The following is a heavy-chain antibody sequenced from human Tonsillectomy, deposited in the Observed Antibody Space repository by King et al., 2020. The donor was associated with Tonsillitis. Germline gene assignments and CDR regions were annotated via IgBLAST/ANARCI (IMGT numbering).Heavy chain of an antibody. J-gene: IGHJ6*02. CDR1: GFTFDDYA. CDR2: ISWNSGTI. Sequence: VQLVESGGGLVQPGRSLRLSCAASGFTFDDYAMHWVRQAPGKGLEWVSGISWNSGTIGYADSVKGRFTISRDNAKNSLYLQMNNLRPEDTALYYCAKDIGVTWYGMDGWGQGTTVTVSS. V-gene: IGHV3-9*01. CDR3: AKDIGVTWYGMDG.